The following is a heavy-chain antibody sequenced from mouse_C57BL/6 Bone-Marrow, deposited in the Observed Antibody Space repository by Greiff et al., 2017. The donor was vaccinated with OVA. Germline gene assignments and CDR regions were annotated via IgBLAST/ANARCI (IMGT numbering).Heavy chain of an antibody. J-gene: IGHJ3*01. Sequence: QVQLQQSGAELVKPGASVKMSCKASGYTFTTYPIAWMKQNHGKSLEWIGNFHPYNDDTKYNEKFKGKATLTVDKSSSTVYLELSRLTSDDSAVYYGERPGDYDGDWFAYWGQGTLVTVSA. CDR2: FHPYNDDT. D-gene: IGHD2-4*01. V-gene: IGHV1-47*01. CDR3: ERPGDYDGDWFAY. CDR1: GYTFTTYP.